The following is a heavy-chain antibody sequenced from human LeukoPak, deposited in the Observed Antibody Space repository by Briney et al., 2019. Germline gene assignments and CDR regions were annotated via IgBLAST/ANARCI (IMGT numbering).Heavy chain of an antibody. CDR1: GGTFSSYA. CDR3: TRGAAAGDSENWFDP. J-gene: IGHJ5*02. Sequence: ASVKVSCKASGGTFSSYAISWVRQAPGQGLEWMGWINPNSGGTNYAQRFQGRVTTTRDTSISTAYMELSRLRSDDTAVYYCTRGAAAGDSENWFDPWGQGTLVTVSS. V-gene: IGHV1-2*02. CDR2: INPNSGGT. D-gene: IGHD6-13*01.